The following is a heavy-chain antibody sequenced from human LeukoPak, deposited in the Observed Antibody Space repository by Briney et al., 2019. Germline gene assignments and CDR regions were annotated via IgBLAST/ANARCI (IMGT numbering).Heavy chain of an antibody. CDR3: ARQWLGSQCFDP. V-gene: IGHV1-2*02. J-gene: IGHJ5*02. D-gene: IGHD6-19*01. CDR1: GYTFTSYG. Sequence: ASVKVSCKASGYTFTSYGISWVRQAPGQGLEWMGWINPNSGGTKYAQKFQGRVTMTRDTSISTAYMELSGLRSDDTAVYYCARQWLGSQCFDPWGQGTLVTVSS. CDR2: INPNSGGT.